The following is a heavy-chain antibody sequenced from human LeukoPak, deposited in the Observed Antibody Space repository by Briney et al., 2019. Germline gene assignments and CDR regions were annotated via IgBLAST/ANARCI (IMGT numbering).Heavy chain of an antibody. Sequence: SETLSLTCTVSGGSISSGSYYWSWIRQPAGKGLEWIGRIYTSGSTNYNPSLKSRVTISVDTSKNQFSLKLRSVTAADTAVYYCAGELGISAFDIWGQGTMVTVSS. V-gene: IGHV4-61*02. CDR1: GGSISSGSYY. J-gene: IGHJ3*02. CDR2: IYTSGST. D-gene: IGHD7-27*01. CDR3: AGELGISAFDI.